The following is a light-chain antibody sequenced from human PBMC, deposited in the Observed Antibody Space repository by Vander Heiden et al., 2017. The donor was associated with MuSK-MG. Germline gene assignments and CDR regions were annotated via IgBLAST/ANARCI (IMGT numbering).Light chain of an antibody. CDR3: QQSDSTHWT. V-gene: IGKV1-39*01. J-gene: IGKJ1*01. Sequence: DIQMTQSPSSLSASVGDRVTITCRASQSISNYLNWYQQKPGKAPKLLIYAASSLQSGVPSRFRGSRSGTDFTLIISRLQPEDFATYYCQQSDSTHWTFGQGTKVEIK. CDR2: AAS. CDR1: QSISNY.